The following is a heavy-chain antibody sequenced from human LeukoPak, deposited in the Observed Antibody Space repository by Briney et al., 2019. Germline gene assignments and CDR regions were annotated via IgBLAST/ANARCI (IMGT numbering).Heavy chain of an antibody. V-gene: IGHV4-30-4*08. D-gene: IGHD6-6*01. CDR2: IYYSGST. CDR3: VRDRGSSGWFDP. CDR1: GGSISSGDYY. J-gene: IGHJ5*02. Sequence: KPAQTLSLTCTVSGGSISSGDYYWSWIRQPPGKCLEWIGYIYYSGSTYYNPSLKSRVTISVDTSKNQFSLKLSSVTAADTAVYYCVRDRGSSGWFDPWGQGTLDTVSS.